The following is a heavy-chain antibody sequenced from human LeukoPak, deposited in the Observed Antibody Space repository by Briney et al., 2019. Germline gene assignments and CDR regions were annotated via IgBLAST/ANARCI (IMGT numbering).Heavy chain of an antibody. Sequence: PSQTLSLTCTVSGGSISSGSYYWSWIRQPAGKGLEWIGRIYTSGSTNYNPSLKSRVTISVDTSKNQFSLKLSSVTAADTAVYYCARSETMVRGVHDYWGQGTLVTVSS. CDR3: ARSETMVRGVHDY. J-gene: IGHJ4*02. CDR2: IYTSGST. D-gene: IGHD3-10*01. CDR1: GGSISSGSYY. V-gene: IGHV4-61*02.